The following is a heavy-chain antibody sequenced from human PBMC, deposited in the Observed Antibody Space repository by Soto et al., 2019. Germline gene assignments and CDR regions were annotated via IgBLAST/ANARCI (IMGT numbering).Heavy chain of an antibody. CDR2: IAYTGST. CDR1: RGSISPYY. J-gene: IGHJ5*02. D-gene: IGHD3-3*01. CDR3: ARFSAPGSGLNWFAP. Sequence: SETLSLTCTVSRGSISPYYWSWIRQPPGEGLQWIGYIAYTGSTNYNPSLKSRVTISVDTSKNQLSLKLSSVTAADTAVYYCARFSAPGSGLNWFAPWGQGTLVTVSS. V-gene: IGHV4-59*01.